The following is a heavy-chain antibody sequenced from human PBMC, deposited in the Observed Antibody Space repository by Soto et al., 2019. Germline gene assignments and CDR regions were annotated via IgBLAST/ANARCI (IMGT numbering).Heavy chain of an antibody. V-gene: IGHV3-21*01. Sequence: VGSLRLSCAASGITFSSYSMNWVRQAPGKGLEWVSSISSSSSYIYYADSVKGRFTISRDNAKNSLYLQMNSLRAEDTAVYYCASPSNYYDSSGYYSFDYWGQGTLVTVSS. CDR1: GITFSSYS. D-gene: IGHD3-22*01. CDR3: ASPSNYYDSSGYYSFDY. CDR2: ISSSSSYI. J-gene: IGHJ4*02.